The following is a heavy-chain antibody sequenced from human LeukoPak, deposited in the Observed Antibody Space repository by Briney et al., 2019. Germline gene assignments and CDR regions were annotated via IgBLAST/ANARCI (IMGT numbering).Heavy chain of an antibody. D-gene: IGHD5/OR15-5a*01. Sequence: ASVKVSCKASGYTFTGYYIYWLRQAPGQGLEWMGWMNPNSGNTGYARKFQGRVTITRNTSISTAYMELSSLRSEDTAVYYCARGGLRPPWGQGTLVTVSS. CDR1: GYTFTGYY. CDR2: MNPNSGNT. V-gene: IGHV1-8*03. CDR3: ARGGLRPP. J-gene: IGHJ5*02.